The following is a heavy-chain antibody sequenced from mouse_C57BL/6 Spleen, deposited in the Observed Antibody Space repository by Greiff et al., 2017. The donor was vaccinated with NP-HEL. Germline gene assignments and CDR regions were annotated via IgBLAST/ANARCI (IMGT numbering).Heavy chain of an antibody. J-gene: IGHJ2*01. CDR3: ARDSLGDYFDY. Sequence: VQLVESGAELAKPGASVKLSCKASGYTFTSYWMHWVKQRPGQGLEWIGYINPSSGYAKYNQKFKDKATLTADKSSSTAYMQLSSLTYEDSAVYYCARDSLGDYFDYWGQGTTLTVSS. D-gene: IGHD3-3*01. V-gene: IGHV1-7*01. CDR1: GYTFTSYW. CDR2: INPSSGYA.